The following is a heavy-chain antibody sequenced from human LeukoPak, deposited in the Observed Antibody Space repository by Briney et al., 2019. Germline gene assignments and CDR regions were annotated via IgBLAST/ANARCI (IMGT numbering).Heavy chain of an antibody. CDR2: ISWNSGSI. J-gene: IGHJ4*02. CDR3: AKDTLNIAAAGVIDY. V-gene: IGHV3-9*01. Sequence: GGSLRLSCAASGFTFDDYAMHWVRQAPGKGLEWVSGISWNSGSIGYADSVKGRFTISRDNAKNSLYLQMNSLRAEDTALYYCAKDTLNIAAAGVIDYWGQGTLVTVSS. CDR1: GFTFDDYA. D-gene: IGHD6-13*01.